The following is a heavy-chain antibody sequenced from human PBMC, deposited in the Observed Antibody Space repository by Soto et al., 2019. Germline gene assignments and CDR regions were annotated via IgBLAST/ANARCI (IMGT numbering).Heavy chain of an antibody. J-gene: IGHJ3*02. CDR3: AREITMIVGYAFDI. CDR1: GGSVDRGDYY. D-gene: IGHD3-22*01. Sequence: SETLSLTCTVSGGSVDRGDYYWSWIRQHPGKGLEWIGYIYYSGSTYYNPSLKSRVTISVDTSKNQFSLKLSSVTAADTAVYYCAREITMIVGYAFDIWGQGTMVTVSS. V-gene: IGHV4-31*03. CDR2: IYYSGST.